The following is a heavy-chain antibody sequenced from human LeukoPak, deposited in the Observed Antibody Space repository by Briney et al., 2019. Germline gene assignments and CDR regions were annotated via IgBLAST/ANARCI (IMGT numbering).Heavy chain of an antibody. D-gene: IGHD3-22*01. CDR1: GFTFSSYA. Sequence: GGSLRLSCAASGFTFSSYAMHWVRQAPGKGLEWVAVISYDGSNKYYADSVKGRFTISRDNSKNTLYLQMNSLRAEDTAVYYCASEGYYYDSSGYSDDAFDIWGQGTMVTVSS. J-gene: IGHJ3*02. V-gene: IGHV3-30*04. CDR2: ISYDGSNK. CDR3: ASEGYYYDSSGYSDDAFDI.